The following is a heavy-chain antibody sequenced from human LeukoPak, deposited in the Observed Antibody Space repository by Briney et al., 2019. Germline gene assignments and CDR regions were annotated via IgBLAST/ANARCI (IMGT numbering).Heavy chain of an antibody. V-gene: IGHV4-59*08. Sequence: SETLSLTCTVSGGSISSYYWSWIRQPPGKGLEWIGYIYYSGSTNYNPSLKSRVTISVDTSKNQFSLKLSSVTAADTAVYYCARSIAVAGKPYYYGMDVWGQGTTVTVSS. CDR2: IYYSGST. D-gene: IGHD6-19*01. CDR3: ARSIAVAGKPYYYGMDV. J-gene: IGHJ6*02. CDR1: GGSISSYY.